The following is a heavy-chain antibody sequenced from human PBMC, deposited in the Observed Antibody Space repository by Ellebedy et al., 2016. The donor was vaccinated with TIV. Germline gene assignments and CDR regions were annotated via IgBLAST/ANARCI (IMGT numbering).Heavy chain of an antibody. D-gene: IGHD3-9*01. CDR2: IGPDGYNI. CDR1: GVTIDNAW. V-gene: IGHV3-74*01. J-gene: IGHJ4*02. CDR3: GWDFDRYN. Sequence: GGSLRLSXEVAGVTIDNAWIHWVRQPSGKGPEWVSRIGPDGYNINYADSVRGRFTTSKDNAKNTVYLQMTSLRAEDSAVYYCGWDFDRYNWGQGTLVTVSS.